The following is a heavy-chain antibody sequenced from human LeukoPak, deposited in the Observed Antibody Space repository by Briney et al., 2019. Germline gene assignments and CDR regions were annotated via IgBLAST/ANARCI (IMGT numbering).Heavy chain of an antibody. CDR2: IIPILGIA. CDR1: GGTFSSYA. D-gene: IGHD6-13*01. CDR3: ARAYSSSWSPYWYFDL. Sequence: ASVKVSCKASGGTFSSYAISWVRQAPGQGLEWMGRIIPILGIANYAQKFQGRVTITADKSTSTAYMELSSLRSEDTAVYYCARAYSSSWSPYWYFDLWGRGTLVTVSS. V-gene: IGHV1-69*04. J-gene: IGHJ2*01.